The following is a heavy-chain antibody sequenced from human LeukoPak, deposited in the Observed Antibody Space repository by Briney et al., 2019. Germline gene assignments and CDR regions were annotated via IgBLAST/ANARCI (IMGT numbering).Heavy chain of an antibody. CDR3: TTDRYGVETYYFDY. Sequence: GGSLRLSCAASGFTFSNAWMSWVRQAPGKGLEWVGRIKSKTDGGTTDYAAPVKGRFTISRDDSKNTLYLQMNSLKTEDTAVYYCTTDRYGVETYYFDYWGQGTLVTVSS. V-gene: IGHV3-15*01. D-gene: IGHD4-17*01. J-gene: IGHJ4*02. CDR1: GFTFSNAW. CDR2: IKSKTDGGTT.